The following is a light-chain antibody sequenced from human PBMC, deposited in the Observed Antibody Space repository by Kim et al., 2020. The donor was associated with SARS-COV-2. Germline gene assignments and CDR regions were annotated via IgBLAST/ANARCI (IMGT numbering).Light chain of an antibody. V-gene: IGKV1-39*01. CDR2: ATF. J-gene: IGKJ1*01. CDR3: QQTYRPPRT. Sequence: SVGNRVNNSWRASQSISTYLNWYQQKPGEAPKLLIYATFNLQRGVPSRFSGSGSGTDFTLTISSLQHEEFATYYYQQTYRPPRTFGQGTKVDIK. CDR1: QSISTY.